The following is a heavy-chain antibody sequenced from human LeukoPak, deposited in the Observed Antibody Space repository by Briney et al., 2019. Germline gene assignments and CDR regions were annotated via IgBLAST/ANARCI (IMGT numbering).Heavy chain of an antibody. CDR1: GGSISSSSYY. CDR3: ARGLYYDFWSGHSTKNYYYYGMDV. J-gene: IGHJ6*02. CDR2: IYYSRST. Sequence: SETLSLTCTVSGGSISSSSYYWGWIRQPPGKGLEWIGSIYYSRSTYYYPSLKSRVTISVDTSKNQFSLKLSSVTAADTAVYYCARGLYYDFWSGHSTKNYYYYGMDVWGQGTTVTVSS. D-gene: IGHD3-3*01. V-gene: IGHV4-39*07.